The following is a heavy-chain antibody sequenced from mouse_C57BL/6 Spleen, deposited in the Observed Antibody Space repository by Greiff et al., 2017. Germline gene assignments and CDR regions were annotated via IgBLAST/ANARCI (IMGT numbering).Heavy chain of an antibody. J-gene: IGHJ4*01. CDR2: IDPSDSET. V-gene: IGHV1-52*01. CDR1: GYTFTSYW. CDR3: ARAGATDAMDY. Sequence: QVQLQQPGAELVRPGSSVKLSCKASGYTFTSYWMHWVKQRPIQGLEWIGNIDPSDSETHYNQKFKDKATLTVDKSSSTAYMQRSSLTSEDSAVYCCARAGATDAMDYWGQGTSVTVSS. D-gene: IGHD1-1*01.